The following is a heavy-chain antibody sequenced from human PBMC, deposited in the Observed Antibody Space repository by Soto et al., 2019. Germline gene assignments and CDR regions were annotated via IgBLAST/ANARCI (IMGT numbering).Heavy chain of an antibody. D-gene: IGHD2-15*01. CDR2: RYYSGTA. V-gene: IGHV4-59*01. CDR1: GGSISSDY. Sequence: QVHLQESGPGLVKPSETLSLTCTVSGGSISSDYWTWVRQPPGKGLEWIGYRYYSGTAKYNSSLKSRVTISVDTSKNQFYQKLSSVTVADTAVYYCARLSVADWFDPWGQGIQVTVSS. J-gene: IGHJ5*02. CDR3: ARLSVADWFDP.